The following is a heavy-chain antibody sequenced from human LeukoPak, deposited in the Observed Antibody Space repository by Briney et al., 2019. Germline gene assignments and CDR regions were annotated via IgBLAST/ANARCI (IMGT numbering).Heavy chain of an antibody. D-gene: IGHD5-12*01. CDR1: GFTFDDDA. Sequence: GGSLRLSCAASGFTFDDDAMHWVRQAPGKGLEWVSGISWNSGSIGYADSVKGRFTISRDNAKNSLYLQMNSLRAEDTALYYCAKDTQGSIVATIFGYWGQGTLVTVSS. J-gene: IGHJ4*02. V-gene: IGHV3-9*01. CDR2: ISWNSGSI. CDR3: AKDTQGSIVATIFGY.